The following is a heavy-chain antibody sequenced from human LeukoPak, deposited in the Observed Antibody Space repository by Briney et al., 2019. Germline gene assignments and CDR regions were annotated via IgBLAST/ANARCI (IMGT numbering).Heavy chain of an antibody. J-gene: IGHJ6*02. CDR3: ARDRDSSGWYGMDV. CDR1: GFSFTNYW. V-gene: IGHV3-74*03. CDR2: ISSDGSVT. Sequence: PGGSLRLSCAVSGFSFTNYWMHWVRQDPGKGLVWVSYISSDGSVTKYADSVKGRFTISRDNSKNTLYLQMNSLRAEDTAVYYCARDRDSSGWYGMDVWGQGTTVTVSS. D-gene: IGHD6-19*01.